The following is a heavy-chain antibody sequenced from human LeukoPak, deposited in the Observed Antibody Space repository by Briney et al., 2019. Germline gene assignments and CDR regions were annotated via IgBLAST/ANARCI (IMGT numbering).Heavy chain of an antibody. CDR1: GYTFTGYY. CDR3: ARDQDGSYSVRDDAFDI. CDR2: INPNSGGT. D-gene: IGHD1-26*01. V-gene: IGHV1-2*06. Sequence: ASVKVSCKASGYTFTGYYMHWVRQAPRQGLEWMGRINPNSGGTNYAQKFQGRVTMTRDTSISTAYMELSRLRSDDTAVYYCARDQDGSYSVRDDAFDIWGQGTMVTVSS. J-gene: IGHJ3*02.